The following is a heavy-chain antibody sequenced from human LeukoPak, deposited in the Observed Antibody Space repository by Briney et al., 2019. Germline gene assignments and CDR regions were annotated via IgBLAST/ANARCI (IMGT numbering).Heavy chain of an antibody. V-gene: IGHV4-4*07. Sequence: KPSETLSLTCTVSGGSISSYYWSWIRQPAGKGLEWIGRIYTSGSTNYNPSLKSRVTISVDTSKNQFSLKLSSVTAADTAVYYCARVSNIAAAEVNWFDPWGQGTLVTVSS. J-gene: IGHJ5*02. CDR2: IYTSGST. CDR3: ARVSNIAAAEVNWFDP. D-gene: IGHD6-13*01. CDR1: GGSISSYY.